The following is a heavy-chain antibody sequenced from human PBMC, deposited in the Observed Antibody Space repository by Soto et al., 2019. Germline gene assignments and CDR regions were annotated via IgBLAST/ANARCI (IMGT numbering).Heavy chain of an antibody. CDR2: ISAYNGNT. D-gene: IGHD4-17*01. Sequence: QVQLAQSGAEVKKPEASVKVSCKASGYTFTSYGISWVRKAPGQGLEWMGWISAYNGNTNYAQKLQGRVTMTTDTSTSTAYMELRSLISDDTAVYYCARDHDYGPRNWFDPCGQGTLVTVSS. CDR1: GYTFTSYG. CDR3: ARDHDYGPRNWFDP. V-gene: IGHV1-18*04. J-gene: IGHJ5*02.